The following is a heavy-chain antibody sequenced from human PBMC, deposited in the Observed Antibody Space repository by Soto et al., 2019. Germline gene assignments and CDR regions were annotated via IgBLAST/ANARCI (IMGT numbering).Heavy chain of an antibody. J-gene: IGHJ3*02. CDR1: GGSISSGGYY. D-gene: IGHD4-17*01. Sequence: QVQLQESGPGLVKPSQTLSLTCTVSGGSISSGGYYWSWIRQHPGKGLEWIGYIYYSGSTYYNPSLKSRVTISGDTSKNQCSLKLSSVTAADTAVYYCARDAVTTNAFDIWGQGTTVTVSS. V-gene: IGHV4-31*03. CDR2: IYYSGST. CDR3: ARDAVTTNAFDI.